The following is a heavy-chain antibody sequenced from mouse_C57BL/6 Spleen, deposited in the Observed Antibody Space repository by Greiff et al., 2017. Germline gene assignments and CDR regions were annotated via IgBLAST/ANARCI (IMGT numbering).Heavy chain of an antibody. Sequence: QVQLKESGAELARPGASVKLSCKASGYTFTSYGISWVKQRTGQGLEWIGEIYPRSGNTYYNEKFKGKATLTADKSSSTAYMELRSLTSEDSAVYFCARRGVITTVVAHFDYWGQGTTLTVSS. CDR3: ARRGVITTVVAHFDY. V-gene: IGHV1-81*01. CDR2: IYPRSGNT. D-gene: IGHD1-1*01. J-gene: IGHJ2*01. CDR1: GYTFTSYG.